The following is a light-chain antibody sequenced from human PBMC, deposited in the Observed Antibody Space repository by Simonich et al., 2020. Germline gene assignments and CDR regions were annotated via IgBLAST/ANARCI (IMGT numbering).Light chain of an antibody. V-gene: IGKV3-20*01. CDR3: QQYGSSPR. CDR2: GAS. J-gene: IGKJ1*01. CDR1: QSVSSSY. Sequence: EIVLTQSPGTLSLSPGERATLSCRASQSVSSSYLAWYQQKPGQAPRLLIYGASSRATGIPDRFRGSGSGTDLTLTISRLEPEDFAVYYCQQYGSSPRFGQGTKVEIK.